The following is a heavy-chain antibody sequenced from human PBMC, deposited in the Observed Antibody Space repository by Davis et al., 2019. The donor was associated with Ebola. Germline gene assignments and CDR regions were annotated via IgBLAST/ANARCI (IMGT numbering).Heavy chain of an antibody. Sequence: GGSLRLSCAASGFTFSSYAMHWVRQAPGKGLEWVAVISYDGSNKYYADSVKGRFTISRDNSKNTLYLQMNSLRAEDTAVYYCARGRGGSYFVYWGQGTLVTVSS. CDR2: ISYDGSNK. J-gene: IGHJ4*02. V-gene: IGHV3-30-3*01. CDR1: GFTFSSYA. D-gene: IGHD1-26*01. CDR3: ARGRGGSYFVY.